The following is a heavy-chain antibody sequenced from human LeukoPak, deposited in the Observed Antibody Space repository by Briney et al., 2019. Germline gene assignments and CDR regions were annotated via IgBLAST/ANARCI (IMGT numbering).Heavy chain of an antibody. Sequence: GGSLRLSCAASGFTFSNHAMSWVRQAPGKGLEWVGRIKTKTHGGTTDYAAPVKGRFAISRDDSKDILYLQMNSLKTEDTGVYYCTADYSGTDDAFDVWGQGTMVTVSS. CDR2: IKTKTHGGTT. CDR3: TADYSGTDDAFDV. J-gene: IGHJ3*01. CDR1: GFTFSNHA. D-gene: IGHD4-23*01. V-gene: IGHV3-15*01.